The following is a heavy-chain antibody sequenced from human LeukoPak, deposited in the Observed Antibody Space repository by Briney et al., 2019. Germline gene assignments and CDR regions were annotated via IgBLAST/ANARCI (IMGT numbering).Heavy chain of an antibody. Sequence: PGGSLRLSCAASGFTFSSYGMHWVRQAPGKGLEWVAFIRFDGSNKYYADSVKGRFTISRDNSKNTLYLQMDSLRPEDTAAHYCAKERDTAMVTIDYWGQGTLVTVSS. CDR2: IRFDGSNK. CDR3: AKERDTAMVTIDY. J-gene: IGHJ4*02. D-gene: IGHD5-18*01. V-gene: IGHV3-30*02. CDR1: GFTFSSYG.